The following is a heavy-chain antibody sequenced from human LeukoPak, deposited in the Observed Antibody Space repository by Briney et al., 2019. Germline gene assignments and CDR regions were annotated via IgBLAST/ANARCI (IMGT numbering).Heavy chain of an antibody. CDR3: ARETMVRDLDAFDI. J-gene: IGHJ3*02. CDR1: GGSISKNSYY. D-gene: IGHD3-10*01. Sequence: SETLSLTCTVSGGSISKNSYYWGWIRQPPGKGLGWIGSIYYSGSTNYNPSLKSRVTISVDTSKNQFSLKLNSVTAADTAVYYCARETMVRDLDAFDIWGQGTMVTFSS. V-gene: IGHV4-39*02. CDR2: IYYSGST.